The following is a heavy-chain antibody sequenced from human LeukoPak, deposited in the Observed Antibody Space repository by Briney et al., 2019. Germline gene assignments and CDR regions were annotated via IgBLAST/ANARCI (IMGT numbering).Heavy chain of an antibody. CDR1: EFTFSNFW. Sequence: GGSLRLSCAASEFTFSNFWMSWVRQAPGKGLEWVANTNLDGSEKYYVDSVKGRVTISRDNAMNFLYLQLNSLRVDDTAVYYCARDSGSCRGCAFDIWGRGTVVTVSS. CDR2: TNLDGSEK. V-gene: IGHV3-7*01. CDR3: ARDSGSCRGCAFDI. D-gene: IGHD1-26*01. J-gene: IGHJ3*02.